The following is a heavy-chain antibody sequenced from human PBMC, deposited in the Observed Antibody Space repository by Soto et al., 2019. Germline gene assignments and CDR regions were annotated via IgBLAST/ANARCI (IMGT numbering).Heavy chain of an antibody. CDR1: GFTFSSYA. Sequence: EVQLLESGGALVQPGGSLSLSFAASGFTFSSYAMSWVRQAPGKGLGGVSAISGSGGSTYYADSVKGRFTISRDNSKNTLYLQMNSLRAEDTAVYYCAKPPTGSWFGELPIPYFDYWGQGTLVTVSS. D-gene: IGHD3-10*01. V-gene: IGHV3-23*01. J-gene: IGHJ4*02. CDR2: ISGSGGST. CDR3: AKPPTGSWFGELPIPYFDY.